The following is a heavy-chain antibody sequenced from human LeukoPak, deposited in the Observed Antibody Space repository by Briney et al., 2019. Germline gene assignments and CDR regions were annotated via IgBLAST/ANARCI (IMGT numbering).Heavy chain of an antibody. CDR3: ARQKSGVAVAGPGDH. D-gene: IGHD6-19*01. J-gene: IGHJ4*02. CDR2: IKDDGSAN. Sequence: GGSLRLSCAASGFAFSTYWMKWVRQAPGEGLERVASIKDDGSANYYVDSVKGRFTISRDNAKNSLYLRMNSLRVEDTAVYYCARQKSGVAVAGPGDHWGQGTLVTVSS. V-gene: IGHV3-7*01. CDR1: GFAFSTYW.